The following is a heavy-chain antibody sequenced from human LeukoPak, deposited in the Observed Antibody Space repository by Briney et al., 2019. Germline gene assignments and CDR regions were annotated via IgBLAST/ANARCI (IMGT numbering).Heavy chain of an antibody. CDR2: INPSGGST. D-gene: IGHD3-10*01. Sequence: ASVKVSCKASGYTFTSYYMHWVRQAPGQGLEWMGIINPSGGSTSYAQKFQGRVTMTRGTSTSTVYMELSSLRSEDTAVYYCTREEMERFGELLGNWFDPWGQGTLVTVSS. CDR1: GYTFTSYY. J-gene: IGHJ5*02. V-gene: IGHV1-46*01. CDR3: TREEMERFGELLGNWFDP.